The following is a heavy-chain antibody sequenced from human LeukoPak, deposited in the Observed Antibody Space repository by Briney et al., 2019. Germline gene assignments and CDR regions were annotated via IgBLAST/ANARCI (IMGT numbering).Heavy chain of an antibody. Sequence: GGSLRLSCEASGFAFSIFAMSWLRQPPGKGLEWVSTINANSGTRSYAASVRGRFTISRDNSKNTLYLQMNSLRAEDTAVYFCAKGIYDMDVWGQGTTVTVSS. CDR2: INANSGTR. J-gene: IGHJ6*02. V-gene: IGHV3-23*01. CDR1: GFAFSIFA. CDR3: AKGIYDMDV.